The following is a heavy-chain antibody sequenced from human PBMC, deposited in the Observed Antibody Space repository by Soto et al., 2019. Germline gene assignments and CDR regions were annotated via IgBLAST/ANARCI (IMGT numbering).Heavy chain of an antibody. CDR2: IYYSGST. V-gene: IGHV4-61*01. CDR3: ARGTDCSGGSCYSRGDWFDP. J-gene: IGHJ5*02. Sequence: PSETLSLTCTVSGGSVSSGSYYWSWIRQPPGKGLEWIGYIYYSGSTNYNPSLKSRVTISVDTSKSQFSLKLSSVTAADTAVYYCARGTDCSGGSCYSRGDWFDPWGQGTLVTVSS. D-gene: IGHD2-15*01. CDR1: GGSVSSGSYY.